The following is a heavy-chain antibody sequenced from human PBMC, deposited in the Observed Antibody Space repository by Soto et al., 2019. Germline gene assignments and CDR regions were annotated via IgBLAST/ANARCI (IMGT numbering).Heavy chain of an antibody. CDR3: AKDKPGTTSFDY. J-gene: IGHJ4*02. D-gene: IGHD1-1*01. V-gene: IGHV3-23*01. Sequence: GGSLRLSCAASGFTISSNAMYWVRQAPGKGLEWVSAISDRGATTHYADSVKGRFTISRDTSKNTLYLQLNTLRADDAAVYYCAKDKPGTTSFDYWGQGTLVTVSS. CDR1: GFTISSNA. CDR2: ISDRGATT.